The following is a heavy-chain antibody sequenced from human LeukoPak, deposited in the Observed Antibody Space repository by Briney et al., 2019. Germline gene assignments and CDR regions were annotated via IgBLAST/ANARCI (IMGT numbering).Heavy chain of an antibody. Sequence: GGSLRLSCAASGFTFSTYVMSWVRQAPGKGLEWVSAISGSGGSTYYADSVKGRFTISRDNAKNTLYLQMNSLGADDTAVYYCAKGNWWYFDYWGQGTQVTVSP. CDR2: ISGSGGST. D-gene: IGHD2-8*02. CDR1: GFTFSTYV. J-gene: IGHJ4*02. V-gene: IGHV3-23*01. CDR3: AKGNWWYFDY.